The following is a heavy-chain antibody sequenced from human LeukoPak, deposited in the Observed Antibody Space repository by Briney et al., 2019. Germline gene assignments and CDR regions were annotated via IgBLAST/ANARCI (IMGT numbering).Heavy chain of an antibody. Sequence: MPSETLSLTCTVSGGSLSDYYWSWIRQPPGRGLEWIGYVFYTGSTYYNPSVKSRVSMSIDRAKNQFSLDLSSVTAADTAVYYCARHFLTAGYFQYWGQGALVTVSS. V-gene: IGHV4-59*08. CDR2: VFYTGST. J-gene: IGHJ1*01. D-gene: IGHD6-13*01. CDR1: GGSLSDYY. CDR3: ARHFLTAGYFQY.